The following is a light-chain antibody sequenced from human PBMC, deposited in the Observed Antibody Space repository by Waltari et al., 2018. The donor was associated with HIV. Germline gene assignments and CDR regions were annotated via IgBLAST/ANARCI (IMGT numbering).Light chain of an antibody. J-gene: IGLJ1*01. CDR1: SSNIGSNY. CDR2: RNN. V-gene: IGLV1-47*01. Sequence: QSVLTQPPSASETPGQRVTISCSGSSSNIGSNYVYWYRHLPGTAPKRLSERNNQRTSGVPDRFSGAKSGTSASLTISGLRSEDEADYYCAAWGGSLTSYVFGTGTKVTVL. CDR3: AAWGGSLTSYV.